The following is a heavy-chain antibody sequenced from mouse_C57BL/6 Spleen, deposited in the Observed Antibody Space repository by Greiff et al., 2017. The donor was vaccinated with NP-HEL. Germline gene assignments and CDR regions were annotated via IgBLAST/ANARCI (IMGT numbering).Heavy chain of an antibody. CDR3: ARSTTVVAGELYWYFDV. CDR1: GYSITSDY. J-gene: IGHJ1*03. D-gene: IGHD1-1*01. Sequence: EVQLQQSGPGLAKPSQTLSLTCSVTGYSITSDYWNWIRKFPGNKLEYMGYISYSGSTYYNPSLKSRISITRDTSKNQYYLQLNSVTTEDTATYYCARSTTVVAGELYWYFDVWGTGTTVTVSS. V-gene: IGHV3-8*01. CDR2: ISYSGST.